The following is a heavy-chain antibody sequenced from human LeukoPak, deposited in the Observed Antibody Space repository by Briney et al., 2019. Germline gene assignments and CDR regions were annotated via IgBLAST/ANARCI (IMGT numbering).Heavy chain of an antibody. V-gene: IGHV3-21*01. CDR3: ARDRPGHIVVVTPIPDY. CDR1: GFTFSSYS. Sequence: GGSLRLSCAASGFTFSSYSMNWVRQAPGKGLEWVSSISSSSSYIYYADSVKGRFTISRDNAKNSLYLQMNSLRAEDTAVFYCARDRPGHIVVVTPIPDYWGQGTLVTVSS. J-gene: IGHJ4*02. D-gene: IGHD2-21*02. CDR2: ISSSSSYI.